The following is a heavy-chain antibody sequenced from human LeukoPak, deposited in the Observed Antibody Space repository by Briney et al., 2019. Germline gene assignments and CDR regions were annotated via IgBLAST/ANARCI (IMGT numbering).Heavy chain of an antibody. Sequence: SETLSLTCAVYGGSFSGYYWSWIRQPPGKGLEWIGEINHSGSTNYNPSLKSRVTISVDTSKNQFSLKLSSVTAADTAVYYCARGRRHITMIVVVISRFGYWGQGTLVTVSS. CDR3: ARGRRHITMIVVVISRFGY. CDR2: INHSGST. J-gene: IGHJ4*02. D-gene: IGHD3-22*01. CDR1: GGSFSGYY. V-gene: IGHV4-34*01.